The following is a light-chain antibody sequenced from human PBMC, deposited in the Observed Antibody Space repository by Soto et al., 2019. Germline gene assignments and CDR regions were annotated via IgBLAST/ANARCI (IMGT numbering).Light chain of an antibody. J-gene: IGKJ2*01. CDR1: QSINSH. Sequence: DIHMTQSPSSLSASVGDRVTITCRASQSINSHLNWYQQKPGKAPKLLIYAASSLEGGVPSRFSGSGSGTDFTLTISSLQPEDFATYCCQQSDSTPYTFGQGTKVDIK. CDR2: AAS. CDR3: QQSDSTPYT. V-gene: IGKV1-39*01.